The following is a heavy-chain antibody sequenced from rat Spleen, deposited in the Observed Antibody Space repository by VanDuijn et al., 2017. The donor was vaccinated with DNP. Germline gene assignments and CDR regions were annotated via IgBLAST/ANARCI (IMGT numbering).Heavy chain of an antibody. J-gene: IGHJ2*01. V-gene: IGHV3-1*01. Sequence: EVQLQESGPGLVKPSQSLSLTCSVTGYSITSSYRWNWIRKFPGDKMEWIGYINHSGSTGYNPSLKSRISIIRDTSKNQFFLQLNSVTAEDTATYYCARWNIGTSTLDYWGQGVMVTVSS. CDR2: INHSGST. CDR1: GYSITSSY. D-gene: IGHD1-5*01. CDR3: ARWNIGTSTLDY.